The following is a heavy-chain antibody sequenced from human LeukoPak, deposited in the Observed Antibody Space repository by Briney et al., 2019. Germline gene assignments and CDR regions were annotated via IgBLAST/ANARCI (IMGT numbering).Heavy chain of an antibody. Sequence: PGGSLRLSCAASGFTFSDHYMSWIRQAPGKGLEWVSSISSSGSTIYYADSVKGRFTISRYNAKNSLYLQMNSLRAEDTAVYYCARDGGNSGYYYYGMDVWGQGTTVTVSS. CDR2: ISSSGSTI. J-gene: IGHJ6*02. CDR1: GFTFSDHY. D-gene: IGHD4-23*01. CDR3: ARDGGNSGYYYYGMDV. V-gene: IGHV3-11*01.